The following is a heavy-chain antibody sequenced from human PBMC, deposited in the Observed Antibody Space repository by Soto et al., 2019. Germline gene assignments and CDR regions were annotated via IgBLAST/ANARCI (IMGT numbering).Heavy chain of an antibody. V-gene: IGHV3-7*01. CDR1: GFTFGSYW. J-gene: IGHJ4*02. D-gene: IGHD3-10*01. CDR3: AAGFPPDF. CDR2: IKGDGSEK. Sequence: EVLLVESGGGLVQPGGSLPLSCEAPGFTFGSYWMTWVRQAPGKGLEWVANIKGDGSEKYYVDSVEGRFTISRDNTKNSLDLQMNSLRVEDTAVYYCAAGFPPDFWGQGTLVTVSS.